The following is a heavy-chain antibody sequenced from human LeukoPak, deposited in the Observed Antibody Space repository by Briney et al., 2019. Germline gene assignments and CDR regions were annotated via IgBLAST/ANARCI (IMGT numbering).Heavy chain of an antibody. CDR3: AKSMTTVTTIDY. V-gene: IGHV3-30*18. D-gene: IGHD4-17*01. J-gene: IGHJ4*02. Sequence: GGSLRLSCAASGFTFSSYGMHRVRQAPGKGLAWVAVISYDGSNKYYADSVKGRFTISRDNSKNTLYLQMNSLRAEDTAVYYCAKSMTTVTTIDYWGQGTLVTVSS. CDR2: ISYDGSNK. CDR1: GFTFSSYG.